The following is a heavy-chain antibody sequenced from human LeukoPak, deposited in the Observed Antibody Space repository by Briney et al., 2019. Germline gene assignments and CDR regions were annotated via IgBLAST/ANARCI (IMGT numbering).Heavy chain of an antibody. CDR3: ARDYFGSGSYPDH. Sequence: SETLSLTCTVSGASISRGNYYWSWIRQPPGKGLESIGYIHYSGNTYYTPSLKSRVTISIDTSKNQFSLKLSSVTAADTAMYFCARDYFGSGSYPDHWGQGTLVTVAS. CDR2: IHYSGNT. D-gene: IGHD3-10*01. V-gene: IGHV4-30-4*01. J-gene: IGHJ4*02. CDR1: GASISRGNYY.